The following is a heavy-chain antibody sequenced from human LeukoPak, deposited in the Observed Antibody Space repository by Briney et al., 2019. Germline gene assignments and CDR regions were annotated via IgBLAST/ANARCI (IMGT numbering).Heavy chain of an antibody. V-gene: IGHV3-33*01. CDR3: ARAQKAYYYGMDV. Sequence: GGSPRLSCAASGFTFSSYGMHWVRQAPGKGLEWVVVIWYDGSNKYYADSVKGRFTISRDNSKNTLYLQMNSLRAEDTAVYYCARAQKAYYYGMDVWGQGTTVTVSS. CDR1: GFTFSSYG. J-gene: IGHJ6*02. CDR2: IWYDGSNK.